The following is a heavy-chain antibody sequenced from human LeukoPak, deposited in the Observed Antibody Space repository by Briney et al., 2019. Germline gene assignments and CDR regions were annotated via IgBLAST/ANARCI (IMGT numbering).Heavy chain of an antibody. V-gene: IGHV4-34*01. J-gene: IGHJ6*03. CDR3: ARSRGDYYYYYMDV. D-gene: IGHD3-10*01. Sequence: SETLSLTCAVYGGSFSGDYWSWIRQPPGKGLEWIGEINHSGSSNYNPSLKSRVTISVDTSKNQFSLKLSSVTAADTAVYYCARSRGDYYYYYMDVWGKGTTVTVSS. CDR2: INHSGSS. CDR1: GGSFSGDY.